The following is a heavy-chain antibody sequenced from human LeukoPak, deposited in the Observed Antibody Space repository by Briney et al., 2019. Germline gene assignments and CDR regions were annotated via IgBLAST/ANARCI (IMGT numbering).Heavy chain of an antibody. V-gene: IGHV1-2*02. CDR3: ARDLAPGDTAMAHYYYCGMDV. J-gene: IGHJ6*02. CDR1: GYTFTGYY. D-gene: IGHD5-18*01. CDR2: INPNSGGT. Sequence: GASVKVSCKASGYTFTGYYMHWVRQAPGQGLEWMGWINPNSGGTNYAQKFQGRVTMTRDTSISTASMELSRLRSDDTAVYYCARDLAPGDTAMAHYYYCGMDVWGQGTTVTVSS.